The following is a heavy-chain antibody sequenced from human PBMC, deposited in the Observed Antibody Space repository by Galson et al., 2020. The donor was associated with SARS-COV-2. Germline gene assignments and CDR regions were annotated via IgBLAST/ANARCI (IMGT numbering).Heavy chain of an antibody. CDR2: ISRSGSTI. J-gene: IGHJ4*02. V-gene: IGHV3-11*01. D-gene: IGHD3-16*02. CDR3: ASGREYYDYVWGSYRFGALDY. Sequence: GGSLRLSCAASGFTFSDYYMSWIRQAPGKGLEWVSYISRSGSTIYYADSEKGRFTIARDNAKNSLYLQMNSLRAEDTAVYYCASGREYYDYVWGSYRFGALDYWGQGTLVTVSS. CDR1: GFTFSDYY.